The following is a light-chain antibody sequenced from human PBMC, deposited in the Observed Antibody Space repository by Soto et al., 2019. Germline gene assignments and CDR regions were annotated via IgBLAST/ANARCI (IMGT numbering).Light chain of an antibody. J-gene: IGLJ3*02. CDR3: SSTTSSSTRV. CDR2: EVS. Sequence: QSALTQPASVSGSPGQSITISCTGTSSDVGGYNYVSWYQQHPGKAPKLMIYEVSNRPSGVSNRFSGSKSGNTASLTISGLLSEDEAYYYCSSTTSSSTRVFGGGTKVTVL. CDR1: SSDVGGYNY. V-gene: IGLV2-14*01.